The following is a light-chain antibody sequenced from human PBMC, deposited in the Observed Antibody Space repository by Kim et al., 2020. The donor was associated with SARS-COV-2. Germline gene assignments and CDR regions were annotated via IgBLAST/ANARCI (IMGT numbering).Light chain of an antibody. CDR3: QHYHNWPAGHT. Sequence: EIVMTQSPATLSVSLGKRATLSCRASQSVSSSLAWYQQKPGQAPRLLIYGASTRATGIPARFSGSGSGTEFTPSISSLQSEDSAIYYCQHYHNWPAGHTFGQGTKLEI. CDR1: QSVSSS. J-gene: IGKJ2*01. V-gene: IGKV3-15*01. CDR2: GAS.